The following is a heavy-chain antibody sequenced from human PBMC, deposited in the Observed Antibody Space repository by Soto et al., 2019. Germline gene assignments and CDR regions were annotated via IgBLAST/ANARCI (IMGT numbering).Heavy chain of an antibody. D-gene: IGHD1-26*01. CDR2: ISWNSGSI. CDR1: GFTFDDYA. V-gene: IGHV3-9*01. J-gene: IGHJ6*02. CDR3: AKGDPVGGATRWYYYYGMDV. Sequence: PGGSLRLSCAAPGFTFDDYAMHWVRQAPGKGLEWVSGISWNSGSIGYADSVKGRFTISRDNAQNSLYLQMNSLRAEDTALYYCAKGDPVGGATRWYYYYGMDVWGQGTTVTVSS.